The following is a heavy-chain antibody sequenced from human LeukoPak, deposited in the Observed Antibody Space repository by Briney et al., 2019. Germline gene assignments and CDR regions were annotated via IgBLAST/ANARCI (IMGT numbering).Heavy chain of an antibody. D-gene: IGHD5-18*01. J-gene: IGHJ3*02. CDR3: ARADTAMIVDDAFDI. V-gene: IGHV1-69*13. Sequence: SVKVSCKASGGTFSSYAISWVRQAPGQGLEWMGGIIPIFGTANYAQKFQGRVTITADESTSTAYMELSSLRSEDTAVYYCARADTAMIVDDAFDIWGQGTMVTVSS. CDR1: GGTFSSYA. CDR2: IIPIFGTA.